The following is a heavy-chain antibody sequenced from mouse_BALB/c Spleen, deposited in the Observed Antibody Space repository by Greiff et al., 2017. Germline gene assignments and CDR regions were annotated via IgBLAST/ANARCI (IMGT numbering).Heavy chain of an antibody. J-gene: IGHJ3*01. CDR3: ARSWQCAIYGSRHFAD. CDR2: IYPYNGGT. V-gene: IGHV1S29*02. Sequence: VQLQQSGPELVKPGASVKISCKASGYTFTDYNMHWVQQSPGKSLEWIGYIYPYNGGTGYNEKFKSKATLTVDNSSSTAYMELRSLTSEDSAVYYDARSWQCAIYGSRHFADWGQGTLVTVSA. D-gene: IGHD1-1*01. CDR1: GYTFTDYN.